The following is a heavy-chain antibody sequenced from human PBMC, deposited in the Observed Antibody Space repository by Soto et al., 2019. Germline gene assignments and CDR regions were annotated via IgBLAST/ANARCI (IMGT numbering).Heavy chain of an antibody. D-gene: IGHD3-3*01. Sequence: SETLSLTCTVSGGSISSYYWSWILQPPWKGLEWIGYIYYSGSTNYNPSLKSRVTISVDTSKNQFSLKLSSVTAADTAVYYCARGQRYDFWSGRYYYYYYMDVWGKGTTVTVSS. CDR2: IYYSGST. CDR1: GGSISSYY. V-gene: IGHV4-59*01. J-gene: IGHJ6*03. CDR3: ARGQRYDFWSGRYYYYYYMDV.